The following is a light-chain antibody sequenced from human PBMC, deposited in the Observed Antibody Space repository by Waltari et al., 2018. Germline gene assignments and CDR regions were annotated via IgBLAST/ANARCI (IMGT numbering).Light chain of an antibody. V-gene: IGLV1-40*01. Sequence: PGQRVTISCTGSSSNIGAGFDVHWYQQLPRTSPKLLIYGNTNRPSGVPDRFSGSKSGTSASLAITGLQAEDEADYYCQSYDGSLSGSRVFGGGTKVTVL. J-gene: IGLJ3*02. CDR1: SSNIGAGFD. CDR3: QSYDGSLSGSRV. CDR2: GNT.